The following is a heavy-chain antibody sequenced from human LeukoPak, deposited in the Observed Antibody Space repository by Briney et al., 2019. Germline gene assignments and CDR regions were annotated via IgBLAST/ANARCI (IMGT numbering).Heavy chain of an antibody. D-gene: IGHD4-17*01. Sequence: PGGSLRLSCAASGFTFSSYWTSWVRQAPGKGLEWVANIKQDGREKYYGDSVKGRFTISRDNAKNSLYLQMNSLRAEDTAVYYCAREPYGDYFDYWGQGTLVIVSS. CDR1: GFTFSSYW. CDR2: IKQDGREK. J-gene: IGHJ4*02. CDR3: AREPYGDYFDY. V-gene: IGHV3-7*03.